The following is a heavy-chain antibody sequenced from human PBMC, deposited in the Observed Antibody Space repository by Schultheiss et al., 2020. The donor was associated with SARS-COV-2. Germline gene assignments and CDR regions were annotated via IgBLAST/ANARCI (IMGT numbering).Heavy chain of an antibody. J-gene: IGHJ6*02. Sequence: ASVKVSCKASGYTFTGYYMHWVRQAPGQGLEWMGWINPNSGGTNYAQKFQGWVTMTRDTSISTAYMELSSLRSEDTAVYYCARWPDYYYGMDVWGQGTTVTVSS. CDR2: INPNSGGT. CDR1: GYTFTGYY. V-gene: IGHV1-2*04. CDR3: ARWPDYYYGMDV.